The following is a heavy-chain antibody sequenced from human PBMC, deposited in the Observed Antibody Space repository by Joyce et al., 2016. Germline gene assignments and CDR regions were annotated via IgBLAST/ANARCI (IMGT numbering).Heavy chain of an antibody. V-gene: IGHV3-23*01. CDR3: VRPRVAVAGTRWFDP. D-gene: IGHD6-13*01. Sequence: EVQLLESGGGLVQPGGSLRLSCAASGFTFVGYAMSWVRQAPGKGLEGVSAIGAGSRGPHYADSVGGRFTISRDDSDNSLYLHMSGLRSDDTAVYYCVRPRVAVAGTRWFDPWGQGTLVTVSS. J-gene: IGHJ5*02. CDR1: GFTFVGYA. CDR2: IGAGSRGP.